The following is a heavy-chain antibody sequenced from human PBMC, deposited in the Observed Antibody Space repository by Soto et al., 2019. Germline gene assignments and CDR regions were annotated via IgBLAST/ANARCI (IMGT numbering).Heavy chain of an antibody. CDR3: AKGAGGSENYYYYMDV. D-gene: IGHD3-10*01. J-gene: IGHJ6*03. CDR1: GFTFSSYA. V-gene: IGHV3-23*01. Sequence: GGSLRLSCAASGFTFSSYAMSWVRQAPGKGLEWVSAISGSGGSTYYADSVKGRFTISRDNSKNTLYLQMNSLRAEDTAVYYCAKGAGGSENYYYYMDVWGKGTTVTVSS. CDR2: ISGSGGST.